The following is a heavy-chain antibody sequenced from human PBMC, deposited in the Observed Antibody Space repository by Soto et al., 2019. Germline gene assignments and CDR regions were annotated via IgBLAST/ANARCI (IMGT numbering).Heavy chain of an antibody. D-gene: IGHD2-2*01. Sequence: PGGSLRLSCAASGFTFSSYAMSWVRQAPGKGLEWVSAISGSGGSTYYADSVKGRFTISRDNSKNTLYLQMNSLRAEDTAVYYCAKMESYWGSTSCLTNPYYYYYYYMDVGGKGTTVTVS. J-gene: IGHJ6*03. CDR3: AKMESYWGSTSCLTNPYYYYYYYMDV. CDR1: GFTFSSYA. CDR2: ISGSGGST. V-gene: IGHV3-23*01.